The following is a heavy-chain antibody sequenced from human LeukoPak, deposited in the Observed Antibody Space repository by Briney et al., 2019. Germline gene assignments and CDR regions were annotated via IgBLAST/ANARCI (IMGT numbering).Heavy chain of an antibody. CDR3: ARGLNELLVDFDY. D-gene: IGHD2-8*02. CDR1: GGTFSSYA. Sequence: ASVKVSCTASGGTFSSYAISWVRQAPGQGLEWMGRIIPILGIANYAQKFQGRVTITADKSTSTAYMELSSLRSEDTAVYCCARGLNELLVDFDYWGQGTLVTVSS. V-gene: IGHV1-69*04. CDR2: IIPILGIA. J-gene: IGHJ4*02.